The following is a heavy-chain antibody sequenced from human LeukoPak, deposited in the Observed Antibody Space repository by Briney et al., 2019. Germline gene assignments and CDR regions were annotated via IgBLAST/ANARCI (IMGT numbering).Heavy chain of an antibody. D-gene: IGHD4-17*01. CDR2: ISSSSSYI. CDR1: GFTFSSYS. J-gene: IGHJ6*03. Sequence: PGGSLRLSCAASGFTFSSYSMNWVRQAPGKGLEWVSSISSSSSYIYYADSVKGRFTISRDNAKNSLYLQMNSLRAEDTAVYYCARTPGGMTTAKNYYYYYMDVWGKGTTVTVSS. CDR3: ARTPGGMTTAKNYYYYYMDV. V-gene: IGHV3-21*01.